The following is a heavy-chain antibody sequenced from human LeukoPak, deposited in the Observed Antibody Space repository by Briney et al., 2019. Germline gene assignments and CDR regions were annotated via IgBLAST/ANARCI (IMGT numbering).Heavy chain of an antibody. CDR1: GGTFSSYA. V-gene: IGHV1-69*04. CDR3: ASGSGAGYYFDY. J-gene: IGHJ4*02. CDR2: IIPILGIA. Sequence: SVKVSCKASGGTFSSYAISWVRQAPGQGLEWMGRIIPILGIANYAQKFQGRVTITADKSTSTAYMELSSLRSEDTAVYYCASGSGAGYYFDYWGRGTLVTVSS. D-gene: IGHD1-26*01.